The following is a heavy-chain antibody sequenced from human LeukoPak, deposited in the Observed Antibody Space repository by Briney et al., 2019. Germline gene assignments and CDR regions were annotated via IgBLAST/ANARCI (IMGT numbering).Heavy chain of an antibody. CDR3: ATDIGQQQLVSLYYYYGMDV. Sequence: SVKVSCKASGGTFSSYAISWVRQAPGQGLEWMGGIIPIFGTANYAQKFQGRVTITADESTSTAYMELSSLRSEDTAVYYCATDIGQQQLVSLYYYYGMDVWGQGTTVTVSS. D-gene: IGHD6-13*01. V-gene: IGHV1-69*13. J-gene: IGHJ6*02. CDR2: IIPIFGTA. CDR1: GGTFSSYA.